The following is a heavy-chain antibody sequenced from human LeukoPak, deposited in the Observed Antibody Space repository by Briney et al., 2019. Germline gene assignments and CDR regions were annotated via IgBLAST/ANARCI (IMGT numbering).Heavy chain of an antibody. V-gene: IGHV4-59*01. CDR3: ARAAYYDFWSGHGDAFDI. Sequence: PSETLSLTCTVSGGSISSYYWSWIRQPPGKGLEWIGYIYYSGSTNYNPSLKSRVTISVDTSKNQFSLKLSSVTAADTAVYYCARAAYYDFWSGHGDAFDIWGQGTMVTVSS. D-gene: IGHD3-3*01. CDR1: GGSISSYY. CDR2: IYYSGST. J-gene: IGHJ3*02.